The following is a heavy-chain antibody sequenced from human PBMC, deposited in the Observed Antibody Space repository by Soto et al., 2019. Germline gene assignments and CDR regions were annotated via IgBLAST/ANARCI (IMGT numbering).Heavy chain of an antibody. D-gene: IGHD3-3*01. CDR3: AREVYYELWSGFAY. V-gene: IGHV1-18*01. CDR2: ISAYNGNT. Sequence: QIQLVQSGAEVKKPGASVKVSCKASGYTFTNYGISWVRQAPGQGLEWMGWISAYNGNTNYAQKFQGGVTLTTDTSTSTAYMQLRSLRSDDTAVYYCAREVYYELWSGFAYWGQGTLVTVSS. CDR1: GYTFTNYG. J-gene: IGHJ4*02.